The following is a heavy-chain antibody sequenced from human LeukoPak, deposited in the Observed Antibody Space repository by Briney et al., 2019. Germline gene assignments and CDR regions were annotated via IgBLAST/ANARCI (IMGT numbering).Heavy chain of an antibody. J-gene: IGHJ6*02. CDR1: GFTFASYA. Sequence: GGSLRLSCAASGFTFASYAMTWVRQAPGKGLEWFSAISGSGGSTYYADSVKGRFTISRDNYKNTLYLQMNSLRAEHTAVYYCARDSGIYDSSGYYGLSYYGMDVWGQGTTVTVSS. D-gene: IGHD3-22*01. CDR3: ARDSGIYDSSGYYGLSYYGMDV. V-gene: IGHV3-23*01. CDR2: ISGSGGST.